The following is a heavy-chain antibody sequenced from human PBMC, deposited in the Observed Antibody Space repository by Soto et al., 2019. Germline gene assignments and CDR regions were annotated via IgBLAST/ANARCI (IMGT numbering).Heavy chain of an antibody. Sequence: ASVKVSCKASGYTFTAYAMQWVRQAPGQGLEWMGWINAGNGDTKYSQNFQGRVTITRDTSASTAYMELSSLRSEDIAVYFCARGASSSWSSFDYWGQGTLVTVSS. CDR1: GYTFTAYA. D-gene: IGHD6-13*01. CDR2: INAGNGDT. V-gene: IGHV1-3*01. J-gene: IGHJ4*02. CDR3: ARGASSSWSSFDY.